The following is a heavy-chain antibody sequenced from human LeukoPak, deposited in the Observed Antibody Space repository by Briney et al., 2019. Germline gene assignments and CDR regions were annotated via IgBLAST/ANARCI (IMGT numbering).Heavy chain of an antibody. CDR1: GGSISSSSYY. CDR3: AREILYDSTGYYL. V-gene: IGHV4-39*07. CDR2: IYYSGST. D-gene: IGHD3-22*01. J-gene: IGHJ4*02. Sequence: SETLSLTCTVSGGSISSSSYYWGWIRQPPGKGLEWIGTIYYSGSTYYNPSLKSRVTISIDTSKNQFSLRLRSVTAADTAVYYCAREILYDSTGYYLWGQGTVVTVSS.